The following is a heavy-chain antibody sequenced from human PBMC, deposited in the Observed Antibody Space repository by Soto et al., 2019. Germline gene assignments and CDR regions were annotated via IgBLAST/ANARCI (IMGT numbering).Heavy chain of an antibody. V-gene: IGHV3-30*18. J-gene: IGHJ4*02. CDR2: ISYDGSNK. CDR1: GFTFSHYG. Sequence: VGSLRVSSAASGFTFSHYGMHWVRQAPGKGLEWVAVISYDGSNKYYADSVKGRVTISRDDSKNTLYLQMNSLRSEDTALYYFSKDIPVADYWGQGTLVTVSS. CDR3: SKDIPVADY. D-gene: IGHD6-19*01.